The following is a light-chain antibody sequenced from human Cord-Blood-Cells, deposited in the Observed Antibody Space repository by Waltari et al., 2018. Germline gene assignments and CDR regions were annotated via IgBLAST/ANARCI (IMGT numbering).Light chain of an antibody. CDR1: QSVSSSY. Sequence: EIVLTQSPGTLSLSPGERATLPCRASQSVSSSYLAWYQQKPGQAPRLLIYGASSRATGIPDRFSGSGSGTDFTLTISRLEPEDFAVYYCQQYGSSNPYSFGQGTKLEIK. V-gene: IGKV3-20*01. CDR2: GAS. CDR3: QQYGSSNPYS. J-gene: IGKJ2*03.